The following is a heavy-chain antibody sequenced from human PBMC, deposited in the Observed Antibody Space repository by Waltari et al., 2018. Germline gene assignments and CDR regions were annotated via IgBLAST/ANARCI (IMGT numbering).Heavy chain of an antibody. V-gene: IGHV1-18*01. CDR2: ISPYNGNA. Sequence: QVQLVQSGAEVKKPGASVKVSCKASGYTLTNLCFHWVRQAPGQGLEWMGWISPYNGNADYEQKLQGRVTMTTEPSTKTAYLELRSLRSDDTAVYYCARGGGPRTVVALTFDLWGQGTLVTVSS. J-gene: IGHJ4*02. CDR1: GYTLTNLC. D-gene: IGHD3-22*01. CDR3: ARGGGPRTVVALTFDL.